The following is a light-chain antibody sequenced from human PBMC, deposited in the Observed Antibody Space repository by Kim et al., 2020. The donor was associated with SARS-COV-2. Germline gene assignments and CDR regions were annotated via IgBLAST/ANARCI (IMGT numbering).Light chain of an antibody. CDR3: CSYVGSFSVL. CDR1: SSDVGGYNS. V-gene: IGLV2-11*01. Sequence: QSALTQPRSVSGSPGQSVTISCTGTSSDVGGYNSVSWYQQHPGTAPKLMIYDVSKRPSGVPDRFSGSKSGNTASLTISGLQAEDEADYYCCSYVGSFSVLFGGGTKVTVL. CDR2: DVS. J-gene: IGLJ2*01.